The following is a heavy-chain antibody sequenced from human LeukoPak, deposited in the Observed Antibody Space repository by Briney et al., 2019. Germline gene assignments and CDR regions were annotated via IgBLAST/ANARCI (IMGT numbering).Heavy chain of an antibody. Sequence: SETLSLTCVVSGASISRHYWSWIRQPPGKGLEWIGYISASGRTNYNPALKSRVTMSGDTSNNQFSLRLTSVTAADTAVYYCARHRENSYESSHMGFDPWGPGTLVTVSS. CDR3: ARHRENSYESSHMGFDP. CDR1: GASISRHY. D-gene: IGHD3-22*01. V-gene: IGHV4-4*09. CDR2: ISASGRT. J-gene: IGHJ5*02.